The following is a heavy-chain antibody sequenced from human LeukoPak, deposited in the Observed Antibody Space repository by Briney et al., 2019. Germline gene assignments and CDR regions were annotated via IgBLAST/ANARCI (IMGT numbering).Heavy chain of an antibody. J-gene: IGHJ4*02. D-gene: IGHD2-2*01. CDR2: MNPNSGNT. V-gene: IGHV1-8*01. Sequence: ASVKVSCKASGYTFTSYDINWVRQATGQGLEWMGWMNPNSGNTGYAQKFQGRVTMTRNTSISTAYMEVSSLRSEDTAVYYCATTPRYCSSTSCPIDYWGQGTLVTVSS. CDR3: ATTPRYCSSTSCPIDY. CDR1: GYTFTSYD.